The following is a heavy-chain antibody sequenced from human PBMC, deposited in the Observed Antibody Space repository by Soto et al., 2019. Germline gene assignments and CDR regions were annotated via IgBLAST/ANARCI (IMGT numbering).Heavy chain of an antibody. CDR1: GYTFTSYY. V-gene: IGHV1-46*03. Sequence: ASVKVSCKASGYTFTSYYMHWVRQAPGQGLEWMGIINPSGGSTSYAQKFQGRVTMTRDTSTSTVYMELSSLRSEDTAVYYCARTGKTYHGSGSYGSDAFDIWGQGTMVTVSS. CDR2: INPSGGST. CDR3: ARTGKTYHGSGSYGSDAFDI. D-gene: IGHD3-10*01. J-gene: IGHJ3*02.